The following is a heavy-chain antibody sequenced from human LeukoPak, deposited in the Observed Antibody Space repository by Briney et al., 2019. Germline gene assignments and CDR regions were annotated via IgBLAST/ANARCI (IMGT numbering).Heavy chain of an antibody. D-gene: IGHD2/OR15-2a*01. CDR2: ISYDGSNK. CDR3: ARAGSLYYFDY. J-gene: IGHJ4*02. V-gene: IGHV3-30*04. CDR1: GFTFSSYA. Sequence: GRSLRLSCAASGFTFSSYAMHWVRQAPGKGLEWVAVISYDGSNKYYADSVKGRFTISRDNSKNTLYLQMNSLRAEDTAVYYCARAGSLYYFDYWGQGTLVTVSS.